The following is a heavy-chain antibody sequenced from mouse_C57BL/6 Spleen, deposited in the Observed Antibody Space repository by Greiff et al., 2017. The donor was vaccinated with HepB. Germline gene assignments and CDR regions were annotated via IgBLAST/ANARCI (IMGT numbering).Heavy chain of an antibody. V-gene: IGHV1-69*01. CDR2: IDPSDSYT. CDR3: ARSRYGSSYYYAMDY. CDR1: GYTFTSYW. J-gene: IGHJ4*01. Sequence: QVQLQQPGAELVMPGASVKLSCKASGYTFTSYWMHWVKQRPGQGLEWIGEIDPSDSYTNYNQKFKGKSTLTVDKSSSTAYMQLSSLTSEDSAVYYCARSRYGSSYYYAMDYWGQGTSVTVSS. D-gene: IGHD1-1*01.